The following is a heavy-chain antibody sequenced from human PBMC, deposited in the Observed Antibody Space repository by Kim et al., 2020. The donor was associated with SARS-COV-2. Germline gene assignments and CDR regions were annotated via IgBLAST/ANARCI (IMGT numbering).Heavy chain of an antibody. CDR2: ISAYNGNT. CDR1: GYTFTSYG. Sequence: ASVKVSCKASGYTFTSYGISWVRQAPGQGLEWMGWISAYNGNTNYAQKLQGRVTMTTDTSTSTAYMELRSLRSDDTAVYYCARGSNDYGDYVGDLNWYFDLWGRGTLVTVSS. V-gene: IGHV1-18*01. CDR3: ARGSNDYGDYVGDLNWYFDL. D-gene: IGHD4-17*01. J-gene: IGHJ2*01.